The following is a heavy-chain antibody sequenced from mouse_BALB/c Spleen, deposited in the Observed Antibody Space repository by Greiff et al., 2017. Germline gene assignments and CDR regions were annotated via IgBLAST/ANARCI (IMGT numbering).Heavy chain of an antibody. CDR2: ISDGGSYT. D-gene: IGHD2-4*01. CDR3: ARDNDYDAAYFDY. Sequence: EVKLVESGGGLVKPGGSLKLSCAASGFTFSDYYMYWVRQTPEKRLEWVATISDGGSYTYYPDSVKGRFTISRDNAKNNLYLQMSSLKSEDTAMYYCARDNDYDAAYFDYWGQGTTLTVSS. J-gene: IGHJ2*01. CDR1: GFTFSDYY. V-gene: IGHV5-4*02.